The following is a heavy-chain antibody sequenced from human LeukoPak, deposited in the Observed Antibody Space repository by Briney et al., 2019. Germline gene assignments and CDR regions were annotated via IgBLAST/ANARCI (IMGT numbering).Heavy chain of an antibody. CDR2: ISSSSSTI. D-gene: IGHD1-1*01. CDR1: GFSFSTYS. CDR3: VRGNPYNWSY. Sequence: GSLRLSCAASGFSFSTYSMHWVRQAPGKGLEWVTYISSSSSTINYADSVKGRFTISRDNAKNSLYLQMNSLRAEDTAVYYCVRGNPYNWSYWGQGTLVTVSS. J-gene: IGHJ4*02. V-gene: IGHV3-48*04.